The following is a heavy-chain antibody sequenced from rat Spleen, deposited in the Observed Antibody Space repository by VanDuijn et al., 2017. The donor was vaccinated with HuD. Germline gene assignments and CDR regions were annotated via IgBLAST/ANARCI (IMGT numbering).Heavy chain of an antibody. Sequence: EVQLVESGGGLVQPGRSLKLSCAASGFTFSRYWMYWVRQAPGKGLEWVATISYDGSSTYYRDSVRGRFTISRDNAKSTLYLQMDSLRSEDTATYYCARHDYSAPFDYWGQGVMVTVSS. CDR2: ISYDGSST. V-gene: IGHV5-29*01. CDR3: ARHDYSAPFDY. J-gene: IGHJ2*01. CDR1: GFTFSRYW. D-gene: IGHD1-1*01.